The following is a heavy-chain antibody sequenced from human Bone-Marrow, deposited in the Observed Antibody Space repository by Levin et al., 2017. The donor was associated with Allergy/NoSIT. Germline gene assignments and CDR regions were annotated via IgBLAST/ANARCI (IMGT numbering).Heavy chain of an antibody. CDR3: SKSLGGGNSAAGFDH. Sequence: GESLKISCEVSGFNFRSYGMQWVRQAPGKGLEWVAAIWYDGSTKYYGDSVKGRFTISRDNSKNTLYLQMDSLRVGDTAVYFCSKSLGGGNSAAGFDHLGQGTLVTVSS. D-gene: IGHD4-23*01. J-gene: IGHJ4*02. V-gene: IGHV3-33*06. CDR1: GFNFRSYG. CDR2: IWYDGSTK.